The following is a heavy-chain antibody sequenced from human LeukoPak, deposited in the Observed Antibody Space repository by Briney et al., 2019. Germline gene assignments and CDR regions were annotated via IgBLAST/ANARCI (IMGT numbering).Heavy chain of an antibody. D-gene: IGHD3-10*01. CDR2: INHSEST. J-gene: IGHJ5*02. Sequence: SETLSLTCAVYGGSFSGYYWSWIRQPPGKGLEWIGEINHSESTNYNPSPKSRVIISVDQSQSQFSLKLRSVTAADTGVYYCARIVWFGEFYSDAIYNWFDPWGQGTLVTVSS. CDR3: ARIVWFGEFYSDAIYNWFDP. V-gene: IGHV4-34*01. CDR1: GGSFSGYY.